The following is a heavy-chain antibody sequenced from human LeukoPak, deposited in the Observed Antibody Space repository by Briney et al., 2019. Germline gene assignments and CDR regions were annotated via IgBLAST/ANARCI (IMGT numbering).Heavy chain of an antibody. V-gene: IGHV1-69*06. CDR2: IIPIFGTA. D-gene: IGHD2-15*01. CDR3: ARDCSGGSCYFPPFDY. Sequence: ASVKVSCKASGGTFSSYAISWVRQAPGQGLEWMGGIIPIFGTANYAQKFQGRVTITADKSTSTAYMELSSLRSEDTAVYYCARDCSGGSCYFPPFDYWGQGTLVTVSS. J-gene: IGHJ4*02. CDR1: GGTFSSYA.